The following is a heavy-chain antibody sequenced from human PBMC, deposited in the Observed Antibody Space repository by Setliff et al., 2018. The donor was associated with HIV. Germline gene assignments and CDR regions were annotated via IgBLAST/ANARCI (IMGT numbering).Heavy chain of an antibody. CDR3: AKDRTVVVITIFDY. D-gene: IGHD3-22*01. J-gene: IGHJ4*02. Sequence: TGGSLRLSCAGSGFTFTDYIMHWVRQVPGKGLVWVSRINTDGSSTSYADSVKGRFTISRDNAKNTLYLQMNSLRAEDTAVYYCAKDRTVVVITIFDYWGQGTLVTVSS. CDR2: INTDGSST. CDR1: GFTFTDYI. V-gene: IGHV3-74*01.